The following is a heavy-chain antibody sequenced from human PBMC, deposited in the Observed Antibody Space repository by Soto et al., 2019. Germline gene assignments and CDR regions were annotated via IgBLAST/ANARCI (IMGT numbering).Heavy chain of an antibody. D-gene: IGHD3-16*01. J-gene: IGHJ4*02. Sequence: VGSLRLSCVGSGFTFSSYAMSWVRQAPGKGLEWVSAISRGGDVTYYADSVKGRFTISRDNSKNTLLLQMSSLRAEDTAVYYCTKHMIALATASIYWGQGALVTVSS. CDR1: GFTFSSYA. V-gene: IGHV3-23*01. CDR3: TKHMIALATASIY. CDR2: ISRGGDVT.